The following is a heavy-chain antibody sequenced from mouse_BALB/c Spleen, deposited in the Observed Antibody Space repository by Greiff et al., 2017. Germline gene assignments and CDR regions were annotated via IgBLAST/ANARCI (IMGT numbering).Heavy chain of an antibody. V-gene: IGHV14-3*02. Sequence: EVKLQQSGAELVKPGASVKLSCTASGFNIKDTYMHWVKQRPEQGLEWIGRIDPANGNTKYDPKFQGKATITADTSSNTAYLQLSSLTSEDTAVYYCASGKYGNSFAYWGQGTLVTVSA. CDR2: IDPANGNT. J-gene: IGHJ3*01. CDR3: ASGKYGNSFAY. D-gene: IGHD2-10*02. CDR1: GFNIKDTY.